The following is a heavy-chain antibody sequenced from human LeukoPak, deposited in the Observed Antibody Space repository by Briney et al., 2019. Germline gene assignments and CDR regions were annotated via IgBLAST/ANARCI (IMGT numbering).Heavy chain of an antibody. J-gene: IGHJ3*02. D-gene: IGHD5-24*01. Sequence: SETLSLTCTVSGGSISSYYWSWIRQPPGKGLEWIGYIYYSGSTDYNPSLKSRVTISVDTSKNQFSLKLSSVTAADTAVYYCARGSMATAFDIWGQGTMVTVSS. CDR2: IYYSGST. V-gene: IGHV4-59*01. CDR1: GGSISSYY. CDR3: ARGSMATAFDI.